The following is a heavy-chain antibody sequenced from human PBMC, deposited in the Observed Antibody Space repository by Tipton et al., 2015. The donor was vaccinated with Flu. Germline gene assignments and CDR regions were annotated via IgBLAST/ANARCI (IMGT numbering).Heavy chain of an antibody. V-gene: IGHV1-18*01. Sequence: QLVQSGGELMQPGASVKVSCKTAGYTFSNYGISWVRQAPGQGLEWMGWISPYNGNTNNAQSFQGRLAMTTDTSATTAYMELRSLRSDDTAMYYCARDLGAGTYTFDSWGQGTLVTVS. CDR1: GYTFSNYG. CDR2: ISPYNGNT. J-gene: IGHJ4*02. CDR3: ARDLGAGTYTFDS. D-gene: IGHD3-10*01.